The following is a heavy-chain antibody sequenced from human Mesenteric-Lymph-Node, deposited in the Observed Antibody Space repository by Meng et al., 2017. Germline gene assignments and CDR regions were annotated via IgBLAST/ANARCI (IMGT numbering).Heavy chain of an antibody. Sequence: GAGRFNHSATLSLQCAVCGGSFSGHHWSWIRQPPGKGLEWIGYIYYSGSTHYNPSLKSRVTISVDTSKNQFSLKVSSVTAADTAVYYCARQATGYCSGGSCYSGSIFDYWGQGTLVTVSS. V-gene: IGHV4-59*08. CDR2: IYYSGST. CDR1: GGSFSGHH. D-gene: IGHD2-15*01. CDR3: ARQATGYCSGGSCYSGSIFDY. J-gene: IGHJ4*02.